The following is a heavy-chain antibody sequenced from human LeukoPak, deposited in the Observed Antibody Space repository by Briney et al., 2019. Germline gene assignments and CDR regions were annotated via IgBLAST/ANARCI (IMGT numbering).Heavy chain of an antibody. D-gene: IGHD4-17*01. Sequence: SEALSLTCAVSGYSISSGYYWGWIRQPPGKGLEWIGSIYHSGSTYYNPSLKSRVTISVDTSKNQFSLKLSSVTAAYTAVYYCARGIDYGDYEPIDYWGQGTLVTVSS. CDR2: IYHSGST. V-gene: IGHV4-38-2*01. J-gene: IGHJ4*02. CDR3: ARGIDYGDYEPIDY. CDR1: GYSISSGYY.